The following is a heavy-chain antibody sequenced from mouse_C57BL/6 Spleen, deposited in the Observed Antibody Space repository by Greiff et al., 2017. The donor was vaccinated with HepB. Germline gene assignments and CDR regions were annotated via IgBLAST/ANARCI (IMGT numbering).Heavy chain of an antibody. Sequence: QVQLQQSGAELVRPGASVKLSCKASGYTFTDYYINWVKQRPGQGLEWIARIYPGSGNTYYNEKFKGKATLTAEKSSSTAYMQLSSLTSEDSAVYFCARGGVYDYDGYFDVWGTGTTVTVSS. CDR3: ARGGVYDYDGYFDV. J-gene: IGHJ1*03. D-gene: IGHD2-4*01. V-gene: IGHV1-76*01. CDR1: GYTFTDYY. CDR2: IYPGSGNT.